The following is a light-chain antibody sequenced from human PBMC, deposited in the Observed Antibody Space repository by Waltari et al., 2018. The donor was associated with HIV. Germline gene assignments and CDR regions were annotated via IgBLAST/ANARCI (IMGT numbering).Light chain of an antibody. J-gene: IGKJ3*01. CDR3: QPSYGGLT. CDR2: AAS. CDR1: QTISIY. V-gene: IGKV1-39*01. Sequence: DIQMTQSPSSLSASLGDRVIITCRASQTISIYLNWYQQKPGRAPNLLIYAASSLHSGVPSRFSGSGSGTEFSLTNDSLQAEDFATYFCQPSYGGLTFGPGTRVDV.